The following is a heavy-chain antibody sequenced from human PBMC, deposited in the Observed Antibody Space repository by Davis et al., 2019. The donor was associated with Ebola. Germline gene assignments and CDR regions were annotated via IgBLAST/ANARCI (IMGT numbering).Heavy chain of an antibody. CDR2: ISSSSSTI. Sequence: PGGSLRLSCAASGFTFSSYSMNWVRQAPGKGLEWVSYISSSSSTIYYADSVKGRFTISRDNAKNSLYLQMNSLRDEDTAVYYCARDSGGSYYDYYYGMDVWGKGTTVTVSS. J-gene: IGHJ6*04. V-gene: IGHV3-48*02. CDR3: ARDSGGSYYDYYYGMDV. CDR1: GFTFSSYS. D-gene: IGHD1-26*01.